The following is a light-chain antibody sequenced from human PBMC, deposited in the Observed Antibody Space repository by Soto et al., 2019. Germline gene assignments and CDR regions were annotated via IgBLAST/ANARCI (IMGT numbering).Light chain of an antibody. CDR2: DAS. CDR3: QQRSNWPPGWT. CDR1: QSVSSY. V-gene: IGKV3-11*01. J-gene: IGKJ1*01. Sequence: DIVLTQSPATLSLSPGDRATLSCRASQSVSSYLAWYQQKPGQAPRLLIYDASNRATGIPARFSGSGSGTGFTRTISSLESEDVAVYYCQQRSNWPPGWTFGQGTKVEIK.